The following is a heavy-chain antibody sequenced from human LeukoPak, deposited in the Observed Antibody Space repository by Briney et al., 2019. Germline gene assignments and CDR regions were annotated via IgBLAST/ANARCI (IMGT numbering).Heavy chain of an antibody. CDR2: ISYDGSNK. J-gene: IGHJ4*02. D-gene: IGHD2-15*01. CDR1: GFTFSSYG. CDR3: AKGEMGGMPDY. V-gene: IGHV3-30*18. Sequence: GGSLRLSCAASGFTFSSYGMHWVRQAPGKGLEWVAVISYDGSNKYYADSVKGRFTISRDNSKNTLYLQMNSLRAEDTAVYYCAKGEMGGMPDYWGQGTQVTVSS.